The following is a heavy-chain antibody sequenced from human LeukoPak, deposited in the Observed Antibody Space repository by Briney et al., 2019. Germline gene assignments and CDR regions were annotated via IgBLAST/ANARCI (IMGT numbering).Heavy chain of an antibody. Sequence: GSLGLSCAASGFTFSSYAMSWVRQAPGKGLEWVSAISGSGGSTYYADSVKGRFTISRDNSKNTLYLQMNSLRAEDTAVYYCAKDRRDSSGYYYSRFDYWGQGTLVTVSS. V-gene: IGHV3-23*01. D-gene: IGHD3-22*01. CDR1: GFTFSSYA. CDR3: AKDRRDSSGYYYSRFDY. CDR2: ISGSGGST. J-gene: IGHJ4*02.